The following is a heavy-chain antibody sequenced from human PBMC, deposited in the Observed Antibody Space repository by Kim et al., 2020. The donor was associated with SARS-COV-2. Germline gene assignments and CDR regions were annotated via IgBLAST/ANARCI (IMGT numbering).Heavy chain of an antibody. D-gene: IGHD6-19*01. J-gene: IGHJ4*02. CDR3: ARYPQDIAVAGTRIFDY. CDR2: ISSSSSYI. Sequence: GGSLRLSCAASGFTFSSYSMNWVRQAPGKGLEWVSSISSSSSYIYYADSVKGRFTISRDNAKNSLYLQMNSLRAEDTAVYYCARYPQDIAVAGTRIFDYWGQGTLVTVSS. CDR1: GFTFSSYS. V-gene: IGHV3-21*01.